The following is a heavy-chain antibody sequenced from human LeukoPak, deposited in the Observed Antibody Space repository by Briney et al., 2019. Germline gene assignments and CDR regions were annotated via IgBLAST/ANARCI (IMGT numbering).Heavy chain of an antibody. Sequence: SETLSLTCAVYGGSFSGYYWSWIRQPPGKGLEWIGYIYYSGSTNYNPSLKSRVTISVDTSKNQFSLKLSSVTAADTAVYYCARVGYSSSWYWYYYYGMDVWGQGTTVTVSS. V-gene: IGHV4-59*01. CDR2: IYYSGST. CDR1: GGSFSGYY. CDR3: ARVGYSSSWYWYYYYGMDV. J-gene: IGHJ6*02. D-gene: IGHD6-13*01.